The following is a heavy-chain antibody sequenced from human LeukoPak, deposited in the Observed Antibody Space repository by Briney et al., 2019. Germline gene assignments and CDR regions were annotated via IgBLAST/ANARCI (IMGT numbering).Heavy chain of an antibody. Sequence: SETLSLTCAVYGGSFSGYYWSWIRQPPGKGLEWIGEINHSGSTNYNPSLKSRVTISVDTSKNQFSLKLSSVTAADTAVCCCARDYYDSSGHLAHDAFDIWGQGTMVTVSS. J-gene: IGHJ3*02. V-gene: IGHV4-34*01. CDR2: INHSGST. CDR3: ARDYYDSSGHLAHDAFDI. CDR1: GGSFSGYY. D-gene: IGHD3-22*01.